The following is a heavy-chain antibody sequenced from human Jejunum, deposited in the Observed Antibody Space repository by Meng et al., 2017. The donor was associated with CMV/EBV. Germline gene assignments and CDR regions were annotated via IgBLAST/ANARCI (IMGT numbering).Heavy chain of an antibody. Sequence: GSLSCYYLSWIRQSPGKGLEWIGEINYSGRTFYNPPLKSRATISVDTSKNQFSLRLSSVTAADTAVYYCARGYLGFCSSSTCLPHPWGQGTLVTVSS. CDR1: GSLSCYY. D-gene: IGHD2-2*01. V-gene: IGHV4-34*01. CDR3: ARGYLGFCSSSTCLPHP. CDR2: INYSGRT. J-gene: IGHJ5*02.